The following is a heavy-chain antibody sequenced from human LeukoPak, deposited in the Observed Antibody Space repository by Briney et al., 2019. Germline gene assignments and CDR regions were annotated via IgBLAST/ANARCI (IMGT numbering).Heavy chain of an antibody. CDR1: GGSFSGCY. J-gene: IGHJ4*03. D-gene: IGHD3/OR15-3a*01. CDR3: ARGRGTGSYFHD. CDR2: INRGGDT. V-gene: IGHV4-34*01. Sequence: PSETLSLTCAVYGGSFSGCYWGWIRQPPGKGLEWIGEINRGGDTNYNPFLKSRATISIDTSRNYFSLKLSSVTAADTAVYYCARGRGTGSYFHDWGQGTLVTVSS.